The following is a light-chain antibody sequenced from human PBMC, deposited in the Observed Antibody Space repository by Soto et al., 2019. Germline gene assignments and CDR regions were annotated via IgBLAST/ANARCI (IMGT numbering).Light chain of an antibody. CDR3: QQYGKLLIT. V-gene: IGKV3-20*01. J-gene: IGKJ5*01. CDR2: GAY. CDR1: QSVTSSY. Sequence: IVLAQSPGTLSLSLGERATLSCRASQSVTSSYLTWYQQKPGQAPRLLIYGAYTRAAGIQDRFSGSGSGTDFTLTIRSLEPEDFAVYYCQQYGKLLITFGQGTRLDIK.